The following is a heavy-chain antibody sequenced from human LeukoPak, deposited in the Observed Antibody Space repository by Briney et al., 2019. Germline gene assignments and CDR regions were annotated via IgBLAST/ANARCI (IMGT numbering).Heavy chain of an antibody. CDR1: GFTFSSYS. CDR3: ARDRALTVLDYYYGMDV. D-gene: IGHD3-9*01. J-gene: IGHJ6*02. V-gene: IGHV3-21*01. Sequence: GGSLRLSCAASGFTFSSYSMNWVRQAPGKGLEWVSSISSSSSYIYYADSVKGRFTISRDNAKNSLYLQMNSLRDEDTAVYYCARDRALTVLDYYYGMDVWGQGTTVTVSS. CDR2: ISSSSSYI.